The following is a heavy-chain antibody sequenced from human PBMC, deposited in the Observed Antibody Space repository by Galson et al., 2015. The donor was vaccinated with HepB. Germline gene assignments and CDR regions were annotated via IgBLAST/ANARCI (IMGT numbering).Heavy chain of an antibody. CDR3: AKDPSHCIAGICYSWSSFYFDS. CDR1: GFTFNSYA. V-gene: IGHV3-23*01. D-gene: IGHD2-15*01. Sequence: SLRLSCAASGFTFNSYAMGWVRQAPGQGLEWVSSISRSGANTYNADSVKGRFTISRDNSKNTLYLQMNSLRAEDTAVYYCAKDPSHCIAGICYSWSSFYFDSWGQGTLVTVSS. J-gene: IGHJ4*02. CDR2: ISRSGANT.